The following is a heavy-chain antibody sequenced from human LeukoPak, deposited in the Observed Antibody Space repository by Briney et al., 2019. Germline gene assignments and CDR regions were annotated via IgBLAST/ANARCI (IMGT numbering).Heavy chain of an antibody. Sequence: SETLSLTCAVYGGSFSGYFWTWIRQPPGKGLEWIGEINHGGSTNYNPSLKSRVTISVDTSKNHFSLKLTSVTAAYTAVYYCARGPPLTYDGSGYYFFDYWGLGTLVTVSS. CDR2: INHGGST. V-gene: IGHV4-34*01. J-gene: IGHJ4*02. CDR3: ARGPPLTYDGSGYYFFDY. CDR1: GGSFSGYF. D-gene: IGHD3-22*01.